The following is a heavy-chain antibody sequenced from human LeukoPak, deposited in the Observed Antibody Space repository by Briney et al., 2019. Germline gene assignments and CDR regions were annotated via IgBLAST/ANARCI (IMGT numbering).Heavy chain of an antibody. Sequence: AGGSLRLSCAASGFTLSSYEMNWVRQAPGKGLEWVSYITSSGSTIYYADSVKGRFTISRDNAKNSLYLQMNSLRAEDTAVYYCARAPYSSGWEWGQGTLVTVSS. CDR1: GFTLSSYE. D-gene: IGHD6-19*01. J-gene: IGHJ4*02. CDR2: ITSSGSTI. CDR3: ARAPYSSGWE. V-gene: IGHV3-48*03.